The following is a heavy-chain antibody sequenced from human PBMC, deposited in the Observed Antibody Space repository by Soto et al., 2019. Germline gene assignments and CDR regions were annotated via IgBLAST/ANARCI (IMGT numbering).Heavy chain of an antibody. CDR2: ISYDGSNK. CDR3: AKSQDPYCSGGSCYSSSDY. J-gene: IGHJ4*02. Sequence: QVQLVESGGGVAQPGRSLRLSCAASGFTFSSYGMHWVRQAPGKGREWVAVISYDGSNKYYADSVKGRFTISRDNSKNTLYLQMNSLRAEDTAVYYCAKSQDPYCSGGSCYSSSDYWGQGTLVTVSS. CDR1: GFTFSSYG. D-gene: IGHD2-15*01. V-gene: IGHV3-30*18.